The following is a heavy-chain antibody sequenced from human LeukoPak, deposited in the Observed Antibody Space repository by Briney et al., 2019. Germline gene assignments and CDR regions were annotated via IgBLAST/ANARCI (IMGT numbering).Heavy chain of an antibody. J-gene: IGHJ4*02. CDR3: ARTPRVRGVFNPLDY. D-gene: IGHD3-10*01. CDR2: TRNKANNYTT. CDR1: GFTFSDHY. V-gene: IGHV3-72*01. Sequence: GGSLRLSCAASGFTFSDHYMDWVRQAPGKGLEWVGRTRNKANNYTTEYAASVKGRFTISRDDSRNSLYLQMNSLKTEDTAVYYCARTPRVRGVFNPLDYWGQGTLVTVSS.